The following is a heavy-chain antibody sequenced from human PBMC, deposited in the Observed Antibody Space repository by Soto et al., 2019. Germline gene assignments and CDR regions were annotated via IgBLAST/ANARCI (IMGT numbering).Heavy chain of an antibody. CDR1: GFSFSDYY. CDR2: IRSSDNTK. V-gene: IGHV3-11*01. J-gene: IGHJ4*02. Sequence: LRLSCAASGFSFSDYYMSWIRQAPGKGLEWVSYIRSSDNTKYYADSVKGRFTISRDNAKNSLYLQMNSLRAEDTAVYYCARGNALYDYWGQGTLVTVSS. D-gene: IGHD2-2*01. CDR3: ARGNALYDY.